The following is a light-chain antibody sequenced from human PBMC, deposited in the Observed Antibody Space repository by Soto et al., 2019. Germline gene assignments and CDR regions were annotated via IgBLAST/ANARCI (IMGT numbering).Light chain of an antibody. Sequence: EIVMTQSPATLSVSPGERATLSCRASQTFSSNLAWYQQKPGQAPRLLIYGASTRATGVPARFSGSGSGTEFSLTISSLLSEDAAVYYCQQYTYWPRTFGQGTKVEIK. CDR3: QQYTYWPRT. J-gene: IGKJ1*01. V-gene: IGKV3-15*01. CDR2: GAS. CDR1: QTFSSN.